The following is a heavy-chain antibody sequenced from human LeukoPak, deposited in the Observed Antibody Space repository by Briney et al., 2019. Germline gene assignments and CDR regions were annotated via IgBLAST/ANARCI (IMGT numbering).Heavy chain of an antibody. Sequence: GGSLRLSCAASGFTFSNYAMRWFRQAPGKGLEWVSSISANAAGTYYADSVKGRFTISRDNSKNTVYLQVNSLRGEDTAVYYCAKDSGNSGWYVDNWGQGTLVTVSS. J-gene: IGHJ4*02. V-gene: IGHV3-23*01. CDR2: ISANAAGT. D-gene: IGHD6-19*01. CDR3: AKDSGNSGWYVDN. CDR1: GFTFSNYA.